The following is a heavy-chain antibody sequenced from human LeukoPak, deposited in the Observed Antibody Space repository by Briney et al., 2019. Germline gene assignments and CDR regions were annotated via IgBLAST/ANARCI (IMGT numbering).Heavy chain of an antibody. CDR2: ISGSGGST. J-gene: IGHJ3*02. CDR3: AKGEGIYYDFWSGYSGDAFDI. V-gene: IGHV3-23*01. CDR1: GFTFSSYA. Sequence: GGSLRLSCAASGFTFSSYAMSWVRQAPGKGLEWVSAISGSGGSTYYADSVKGRFTISRDSSKNTLYLQMNSLRAEDTAVYYCAKGEGIYYDFWSGYSGDAFDIWGQGTMVTVSS. D-gene: IGHD3-3*01.